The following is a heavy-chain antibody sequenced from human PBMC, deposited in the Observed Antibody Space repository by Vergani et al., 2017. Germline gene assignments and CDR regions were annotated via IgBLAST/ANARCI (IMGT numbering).Heavy chain of an antibody. CDR3: ARHGGSGNFYHLFDA. J-gene: IGHJ5*02. V-gene: IGHV4-39*01. CDR1: ADSISSGSYY. Sequence: QLQLQQSGPGLVKPSETLFLTCTVSADSISSGSYYWGWIRRPPGKGLEWIASFHHTGMTYNNPSLKSRVTISFDTSKNLISLKLNSVTAADTALYYCARHGGSGNFYHLFDAWGQGTLVTVSS. CDR2: FHHTGMT. D-gene: IGHD3-10*01.